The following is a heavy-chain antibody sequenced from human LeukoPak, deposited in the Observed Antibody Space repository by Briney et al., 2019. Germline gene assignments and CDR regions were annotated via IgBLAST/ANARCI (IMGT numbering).Heavy chain of an antibody. J-gene: IGHJ4*02. CDR1: GNTFSGYY. CDR2: ISPYNGGT. CDR3: TRDLGWLHYAD. D-gene: IGHD5-12*01. V-gene: IGHV1-2*02. Sequence: ASVKVSCKASGNTFSGYYIHWVRQAPGQGLEWMGWISPYNGGTNYAEKFQGRVTMTRDTSITTAYMELSSLRADDTAIYYCTRDLGWLHYADWGQGTLVTVSS.